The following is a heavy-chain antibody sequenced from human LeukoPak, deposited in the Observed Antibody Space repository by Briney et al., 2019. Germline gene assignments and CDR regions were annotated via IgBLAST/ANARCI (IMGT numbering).Heavy chain of an antibody. CDR2: IYYSGST. J-gene: IGHJ4*02. D-gene: IGHD3-10*01. CDR1: GGSFSGYY. CDR3: ARVQGGRALMTPMVYYFDY. Sequence: SETLSLTCAVYGGSFSGYYWSWIRQPPGKGLEWIGYIYYSGSTNYNPSLKSRVTISVDTSKNQFSLKLSSVTAADTAVYYCARVQGGRALMTPMVYYFDYWGQGTLVTVPS. V-gene: IGHV4-59*01.